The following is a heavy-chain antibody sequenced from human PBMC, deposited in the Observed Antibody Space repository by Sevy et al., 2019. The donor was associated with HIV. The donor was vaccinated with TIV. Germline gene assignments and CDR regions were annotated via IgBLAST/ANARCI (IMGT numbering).Heavy chain of an antibody. CDR1: GYTFTSYG. J-gene: IGHJ4*02. CDR3: ARDLGGYYDSSGYYPIDY. D-gene: IGHD3-22*01. V-gene: IGHV1-18*01. CDR2: ISAYIANT. Sequence: ASVKVSCKASGYTFTSYGISWVRQAPGQGLEWMGWISAYIANTNYAQKLQGRVTMTTDTSTSTAYMELRSLRSDDTAVYYCARDLGGYYDSSGYYPIDYWGQGTLVTVSS.